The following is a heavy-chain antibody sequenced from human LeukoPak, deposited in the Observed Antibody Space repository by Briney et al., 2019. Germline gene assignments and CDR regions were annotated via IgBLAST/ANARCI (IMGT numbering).Heavy chain of an antibody. CDR3: ARLSPSGYSSNWAWFDP. D-gene: IGHD6-13*01. CDR2: IYYSGST. CDR1: GASITSYY. J-gene: IGHJ5*02. V-gene: IGHV4-59*08. Sequence: SETLSLTCTVSGASITSYYWSWIRQPPGKGLEWIGYIYYSGSTNYNPSLKSRVTISVDTSKNQFSLKLSSVTAADTAVYYCARLSPSGYSSNWAWFDPWGQGTLVTVSS.